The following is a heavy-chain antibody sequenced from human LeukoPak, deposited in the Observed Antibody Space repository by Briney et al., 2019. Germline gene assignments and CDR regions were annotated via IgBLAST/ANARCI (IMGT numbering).Heavy chain of an antibody. Sequence: SETLSLTCTVSGGSISSYYWSWIRQPPGKGLEWIGYIYYSGSTNYNPSLKSRVTISVDTSKNQFSLKLSSVTAADTAVYYCARDLEWLILDYWGQGTLVTVSS. V-gene: IGHV4-59*01. CDR2: IYYSGST. J-gene: IGHJ4*02. D-gene: IGHD6-19*01. CDR1: GGSISSYY. CDR3: ARDLEWLILDY.